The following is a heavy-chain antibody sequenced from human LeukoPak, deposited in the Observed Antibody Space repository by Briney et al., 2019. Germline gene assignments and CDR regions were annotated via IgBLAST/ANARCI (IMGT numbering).Heavy chain of an antibody. V-gene: IGHV3-9*01. CDR3: AKGTSNPS. CDR1: GFTFSSYA. J-gene: IGHJ5*02. CDR2: ISWNSGNI. Sequence: GGSLRLSCAASGFTFSSYAMSWVRQAPGKGLEWVSGISWNSGNIGYADSVKGRFTISRDNAKNSVYLQLNSLRAEDTAFYYCAKGTSNPSWGQGTLVTVSS. D-gene: IGHD4-11*01.